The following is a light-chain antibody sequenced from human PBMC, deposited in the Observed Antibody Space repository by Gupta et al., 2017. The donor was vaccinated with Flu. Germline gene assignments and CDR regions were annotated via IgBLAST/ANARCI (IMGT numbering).Light chain of an antibody. CDR1: QSIRNS. Sequence: PSSLSASVGARVTMTCRASQSIRNSLNWYQQKPGKAPNLLIYAASSLQSGVPSRFSGSGSGTDFTLTISSLHPEDVATYYCQQSYSTPQTFGQGTKVEIK. CDR2: AAS. J-gene: IGKJ1*01. V-gene: IGKV1-39*01. CDR3: QQSYSTPQT.